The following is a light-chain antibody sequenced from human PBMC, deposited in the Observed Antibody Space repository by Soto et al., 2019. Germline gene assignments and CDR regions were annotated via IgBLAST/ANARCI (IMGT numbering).Light chain of an antibody. CDR1: SSDVGGYNY. V-gene: IGLV2-8*01. CDR2: EVS. CDR3: NSYAGSNNV. Sequence: QSALTQPPSASGSPGQSVTISCTGTSSDVGGYNYVSWCQQHPGKAPKLTIYEVSQRPSGVPDRFSGSKSGNTASLTVSGLQAEDEADYYCNSYAGSNNVFGTGTKVTVL. J-gene: IGLJ1*01.